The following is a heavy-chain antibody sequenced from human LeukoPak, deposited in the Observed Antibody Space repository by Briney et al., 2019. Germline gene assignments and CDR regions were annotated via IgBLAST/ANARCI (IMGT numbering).Heavy chain of an antibody. Sequence: SETLSLTCAVYGGSFSGYYWSWIRQPPGKGLEWIGEINHSGSTNYNPSLKSRVTISVDTSKNQFSLKLSSVIAADTAVYYCARGGRIVGATPVLDYWGQGTLVTVSS. V-gene: IGHV4-34*01. D-gene: IGHD1-26*01. CDR2: INHSGST. CDR3: ARGGRIVGATPVLDY. J-gene: IGHJ4*02. CDR1: GGSFSGYY.